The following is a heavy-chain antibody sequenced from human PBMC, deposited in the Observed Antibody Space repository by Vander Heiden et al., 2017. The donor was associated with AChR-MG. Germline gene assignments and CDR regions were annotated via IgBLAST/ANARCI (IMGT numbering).Heavy chain of an antibody. J-gene: IGHJ3*02. V-gene: IGHV1-18*01. Sequence: QVQLVQSGAEVKKPGAPVKVSCKASGYTFTSQGISWVRQAPGQGLEWMGWISAYNGNTNYAQKLQGRVTMTTDTSTSTAYMELRSLRSDDTAVYYCAREEGTTVTTQEGNAFDIWGQGTMVTVSS. CDR2: ISAYNGNT. CDR3: AREEGTTVTTQEGNAFDI. D-gene: IGHD4-17*01. CDR1: GYTFTSQG.